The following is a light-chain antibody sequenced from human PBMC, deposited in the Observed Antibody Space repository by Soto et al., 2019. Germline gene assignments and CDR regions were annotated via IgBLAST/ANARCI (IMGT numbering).Light chain of an antibody. Sequence: QSVLTQPASVSGSPGQSITISCTGTSSDVGGYNYVSWYQQHPGRAPKLIIFEVSNRPSGVSDRFSGSKSDNTASLPISGLQAEDEADYYCNSYTSRATGVFGGGTKLTVL. CDR3: NSYTSRATGV. V-gene: IGLV2-14*01. CDR1: SSDVGGYNY. J-gene: IGLJ2*01. CDR2: EVS.